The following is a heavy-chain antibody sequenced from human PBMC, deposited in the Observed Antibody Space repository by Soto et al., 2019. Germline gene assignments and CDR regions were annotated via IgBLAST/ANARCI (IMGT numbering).Heavy chain of an antibody. Sequence: GGSLRLSCAASGFTFSSYSMNWVRQAPGKGLEWVSYISSSSSTIYYADSVKGRFTISRDNAKNSLYLQMNSLRAEDTAVYYCAREPDIVVVSRGYYYYMDVRGKGTTVTVSS. V-gene: IGHV3-48*01. D-gene: IGHD2-15*01. CDR1: GFTFSSYS. J-gene: IGHJ6*03. CDR2: ISSSSSTI. CDR3: AREPDIVVVSRGYYYYMDV.